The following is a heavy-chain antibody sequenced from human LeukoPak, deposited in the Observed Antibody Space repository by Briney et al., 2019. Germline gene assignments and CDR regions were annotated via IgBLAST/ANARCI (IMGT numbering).Heavy chain of an antibody. J-gene: IGHJ4*02. V-gene: IGHV3-30*18. CDR3: AKDYLLLGLSGSSGDY. Sequence: PGGSLRLSCADSVFTFISYGMHWVRQAPGKGLEWGAVISYVGSNKYYADSVKGRFTISRDNSKNTLYLQMNSLRAEDTAVYYCAKDYLLLGLSGSSGDYWGQGTLVTVSS. CDR2: ISYVGSNK. D-gene: IGHD6-13*01. CDR1: VFTFISYG.